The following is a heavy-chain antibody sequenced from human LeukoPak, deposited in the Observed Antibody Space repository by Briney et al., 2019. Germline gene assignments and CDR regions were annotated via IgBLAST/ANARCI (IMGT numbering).Heavy chain of an antibody. CDR3: GGQIWDYDSSGYTLDY. CDR2: VSYGGST. CDR1: GGPIISSSYA. J-gene: IGHJ4*02. V-gene: IGHV4-39*01. D-gene: IGHD3-22*01. Sequence: SETLSLTCTVYGGPIISSSYAWGSLRQPPGKGLEWIGRVSYGGSTYYNPYIKNRVTISVGTSKNQFSLKLNSVTAAETAVYYCGGQIWDYDSSGYTLDYWGQGTLVTVSS.